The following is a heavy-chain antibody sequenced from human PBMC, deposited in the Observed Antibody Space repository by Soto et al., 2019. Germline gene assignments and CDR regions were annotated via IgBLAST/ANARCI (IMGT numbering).Heavy chain of an antibody. J-gene: IGHJ4*02. Sequence: WGSLRLSCVVSVFPFVANAIIFFRHSPWKGLEWVSGLSNTGRRTSYADSVKGRFNISRDNSENTVYLQMNSLRVEDTAVYYCATEMGATQGPFDNWGQGTQVTVSS. CDR3: ATEMGATQGPFDN. D-gene: IGHD1-26*01. CDR1: VFPFVANA. V-gene: IGHV3-23*01. CDR2: LSNTGRRT.